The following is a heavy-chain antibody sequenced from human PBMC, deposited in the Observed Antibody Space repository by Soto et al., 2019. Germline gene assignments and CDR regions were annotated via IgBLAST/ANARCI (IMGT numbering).Heavy chain of an antibody. V-gene: IGHV3-74*02. CDR2: MKEDGGTT. CDR1: GFSFSSYW. D-gene: IGHD3-10*01. J-gene: IGHJ6*02. CDR3: ASDLSGRADV. Sequence: EVQLVESGGGLVRPGGSLRLSCAASGFSFSSYWMHWVRQVPGKGLVWVARMKEDGGTTDYADSVKGRFTISRDNAKNTLYLQMNRLRVEDTAVSYCASDLSGRADVWGQGTTVTVSS.